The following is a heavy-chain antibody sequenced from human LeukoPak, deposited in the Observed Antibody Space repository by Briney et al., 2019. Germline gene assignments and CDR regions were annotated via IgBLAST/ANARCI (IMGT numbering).Heavy chain of an antibody. CDR1: GVSISSVDYY. V-gene: IGHV4-30-4*08. CDR2: IYYSGST. D-gene: IGHD2-2*01. J-gene: IGHJ3*02. CDR3: ARSYCSSTSCYFDAFDI. Sequence: SETLSRTCTGSGVSISSVDYYWSWLRQPPGKVLEWIGYIYYSGSTYYNPSLKSRVTISVDTSKNQFSLKLSSVTAADTGVYYCARSYCSSTSCYFDAFDIWGRGTMVTVSS.